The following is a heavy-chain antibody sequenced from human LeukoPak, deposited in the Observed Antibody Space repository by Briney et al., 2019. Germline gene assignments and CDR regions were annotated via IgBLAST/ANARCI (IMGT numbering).Heavy chain of an antibody. CDR3: ARDFETGGYYYYGMDV. D-gene: IGHD3-10*01. CDR1: GLTVRSNY. CDR2: IYSGGRT. J-gene: IGHJ6*02. V-gene: IGHV3-53*01. Sequence: GGSLRLSCVASGLTVRSNYMSWVRQAPGKGLEWVSVIYSGGRTCYADAVKGRFTMSRDNSKNTVYLQMNSLTAEDTAVYYCARDFETGGYYYYGMDVWGQGTTVTVSS.